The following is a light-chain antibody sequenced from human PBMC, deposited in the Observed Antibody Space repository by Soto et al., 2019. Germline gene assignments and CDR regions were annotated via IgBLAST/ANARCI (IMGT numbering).Light chain of an antibody. CDR1: SSNIGSDY. Sequence: QSVLTQPPSASGTPGQRVTISCSGSSSNIGSDYVYWFQQLPGTAPKLLIYTNDQRPSGVPDRFSGSKSGTSASLAISGLRSEDEADYCCAAWDASLSTWVFGGGTKLTVL. J-gene: IGLJ3*02. V-gene: IGLV1-47*02. CDR2: TND. CDR3: AAWDASLSTWV.